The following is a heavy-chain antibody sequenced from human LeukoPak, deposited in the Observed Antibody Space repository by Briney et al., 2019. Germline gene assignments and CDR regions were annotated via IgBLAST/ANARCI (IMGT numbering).Heavy chain of an antibody. J-gene: IGHJ4*02. CDR3: ARDYYGSGSYETLGY. D-gene: IGHD3-10*01. V-gene: IGHV3-11*04. Sequence: PGGSLRLSCAASGFTFSDFWMSWVRQAPGKGLEWVSYISSSGSTIYYADSVKGRFTISRDNAKNSLYLQMNSLRAEDTAVYYCARDYYGSGSYETLGYWGQGTLVTVSS. CDR2: ISSSGSTI. CDR1: GFTFSDFW.